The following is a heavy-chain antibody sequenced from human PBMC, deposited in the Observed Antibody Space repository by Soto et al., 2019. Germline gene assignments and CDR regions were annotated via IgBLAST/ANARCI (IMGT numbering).Heavy chain of an antibody. CDR1: GGSFSAYY. Sequence: LPETLSLTCAVYGGSFSAYYWSWIRQPPGKGLEWIGEINHSGGTSYNPSLKSRVTISVDTSKSQFSLKLTSVTAADRAVYYCARGSVDTLDSSGFYECWGQGTRVTVSS. CDR3: ARGSVDTLDSSGFYEC. CDR2: INHSGGT. D-gene: IGHD3-22*01. J-gene: IGHJ4*02. V-gene: IGHV4-34*01.